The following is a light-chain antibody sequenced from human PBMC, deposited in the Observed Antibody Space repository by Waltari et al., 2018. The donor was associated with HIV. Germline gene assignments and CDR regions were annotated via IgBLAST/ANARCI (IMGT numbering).Light chain of an antibody. CDR3: QQSYGFPFN. CDR2: SAY. Sequence: DIQMTQSPSSLSASLGDSVVITCRASQAIRTYLNWYQQKPGKAPVLLVYSAYKLQHGAPFRFRGAGSGKDFSLSISGLQTEDFATYFCQQSYGFPFNFGPGT. CDR1: QAIRTY. J-gene: IGKJ3*01. V-gene: IGKV1-39*01.